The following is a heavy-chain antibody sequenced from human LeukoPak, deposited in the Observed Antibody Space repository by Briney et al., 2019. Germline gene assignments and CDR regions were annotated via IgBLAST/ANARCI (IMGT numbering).Heavy chain of an antibody. CDR3: TRGRRGGGTYWVY. Sequence: ASVKVSCKASGYSFTSYGISWVRQAPGQGLEWMGWISAYNGNTNCAQNLQGRVTMTTDTSTSTAYMELRSLRSDDTAVYYCTRGRRGGGTYWVYWGQGTLVTVSS. V-gene: IGHV1-18*01. CDR1: GYSFTSYG. CDR2: ISAYNGNT. D-gene: IGHD1-26*01. J-gene: IGHJ4*02.